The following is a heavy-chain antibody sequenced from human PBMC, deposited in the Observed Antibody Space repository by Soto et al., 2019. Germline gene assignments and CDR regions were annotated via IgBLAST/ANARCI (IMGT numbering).Heavy chain of an antibody. CDR2: IYYSGST. CDR1: GGSISSGDYY. CDR3: ARGYCSSTSCYCVRVGWFDP. Sequence: QVQLQESGPGLVKPSQTLSLTCTVSGGSISSGDYYWSWIRQPPGKGLEWIGYIYYSGSTYYNPSLKSRVTISVDTSKTQFSLKLSSVTAADTAVYYCARGYCSSTSCYCVRVGWFDPWGQGTLVTVSS. J-gene: IGHJ5*02. V-gene: IGHV4-30-4*01. D-gene: IGHD2-2*01.